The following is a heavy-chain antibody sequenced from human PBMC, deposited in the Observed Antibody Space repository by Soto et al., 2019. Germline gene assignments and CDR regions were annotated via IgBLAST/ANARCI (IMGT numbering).Heavy chain of an antibody. CDR1: GSTFTSYG. Sequence: GASVKVSCKASGSTFTSYGISWVRQAPGQGLDWMGWISAYNGNTKYAQDLQGRITMTTDPSTGTAYMELRSLRSDDTAVYYCARFSGGSYNTYYFYYGMDVWGQGTTVTVSS. CDR3: ARFSGGSYNTYYFYYGMDV. D-gene: IGHD2-15*01. J-gene: IGHJ6*02. CDR2: ISAYNGNT. V-gene: IGHV1-18*01.